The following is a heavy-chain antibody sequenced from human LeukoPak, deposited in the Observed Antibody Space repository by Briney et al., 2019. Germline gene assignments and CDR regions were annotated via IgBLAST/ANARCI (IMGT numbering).Heavy chain of an antibody. Sequence: PGGSLRLSCAASGFIPSSYGIHWVRQAPGKGLEWVSVIYSGDSTYYADSVKGRFTISRDNSKNTLYLQMNSLRAEDTAVYYCARDSGAYSSGWYGAFDIWGQGTMVTVSS. D-gene: IGHD6-19*01. CDR1: GFIPSSYG. CDR2: IYSGDST. CDR3: ARDSGAYSSGWYGAFDI. J-gene: IGHJ3*02. V-gene: IGHV3-53*01.